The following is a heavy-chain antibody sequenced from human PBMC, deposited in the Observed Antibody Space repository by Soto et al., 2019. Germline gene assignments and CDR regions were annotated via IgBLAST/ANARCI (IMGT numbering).Heavy chain of an antibody. J-gene: IGHJ4*02. D-gene: IGHD6-13*01. Sequence: GDSLKISCKCSGYSFTSYLIFFVRQMPGKGLEWMCIIYPGDSDTRYIPAFQVHVTISADNSISTAYLQWSSLKASDTEMYYCARHGVASECTAAAGDYWGQGTLVTVSS. V-gene: IGHV5-51*01. CDR3: ARHGVASECTAAAGDY. CDR2: IYPGDSDT. CDR1: GYSFTSYL.